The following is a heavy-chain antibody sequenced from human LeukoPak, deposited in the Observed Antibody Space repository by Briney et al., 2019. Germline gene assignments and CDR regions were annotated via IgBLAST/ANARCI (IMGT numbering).Heavy chain of an antibody. CDR3: ARSSRRAYGMDV. V-gene: IGHV4-31*03. D-gene: IGHD6-6*01. Sequence: SETLSLTCTVSGGSISSGGYYWSWIRQHPGKGLEWIGYIYYSGSTYYNPSLKSRVTISVDTSKNQFSLKLSSVTAADTAVYYCARSSRRAYGMDVWGQGTTVTVSS. CDR2: IYYSGST. J-gene: IGHJ6*02. CDR1: GGSISSGGYY.